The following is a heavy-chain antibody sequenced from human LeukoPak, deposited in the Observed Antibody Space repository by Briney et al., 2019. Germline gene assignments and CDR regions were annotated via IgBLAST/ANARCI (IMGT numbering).Heavy chain of an antibody. V-gene: IGHV3-30*18. CDR3: AKGDSSSWKDY. D-gene: IGHD6-13*01. CDR2: ISYDGSNK. CDR1: GFTFSSYG. Sequence: GGSLRLSCAASGFTFSSYGMHWVRQAPGKGLEWVAVISYDGSNKSYADSVKGRFTISRDNSKNTLYLQMNSLRAEDTAVYYCAKGDSSSWKDYWGQGTLVTVSS. J-gene: IGHJ4*02.